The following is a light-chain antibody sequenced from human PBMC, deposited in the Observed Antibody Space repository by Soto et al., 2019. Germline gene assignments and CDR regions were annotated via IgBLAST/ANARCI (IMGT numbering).Light chain of an antibody. CDR1: LSINAW. J-gene: IGKJ1*01. Sequence: DIQMTQSPSTLSGSVGDRVTITCRASLSINAWLAWYQQKPGKAPKLLIYDVSTLASGVPSRFSGSASGTEFTLTISNLESEDFASYYCQQYHRYSTFGQGTKVDIK. V-gene: IGKV1-5*01. CDR2: DVS. CDR3: QQYHRYST.